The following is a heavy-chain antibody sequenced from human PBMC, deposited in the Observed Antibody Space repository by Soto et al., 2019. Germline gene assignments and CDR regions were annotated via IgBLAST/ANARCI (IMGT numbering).Heavy chain of an antibody. J-gene: IGHJ4*02. Sequence: SETLSLTCSVTGGSISGYYWSWIRQAPGKGLEWIGYVYDTGSTSYNPSLQSRVTISVDTSKKQFSLSLRLVTAADTAVYFCARSIAVPSSHIDHWGQGTRVTVSS. V-gene: IGHV4-59*01. CDR2: VYDTGST. CDR3: ARSIAVPSSHIDH. D-gene: IGHD6-6*01. CDR1: GGSISGYY.